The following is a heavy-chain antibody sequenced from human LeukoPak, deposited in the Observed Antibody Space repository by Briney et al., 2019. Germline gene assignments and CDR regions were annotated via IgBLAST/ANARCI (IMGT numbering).Heavy chain of an antibody. CDR2: ISSSSNTI. Sequence: AGGSLRLSCAASGFTFSSYSMNWVRQAPGKGLEWLSYISSSSNTIYYADSVKDRFTISRDNAKDSMYLQMNSLRDEDTAVYYCTRHDTVIRGWFDPWGQGTRVTVSS. CDR3: TRHDTVIRGWFDP. CDR1: GFTFSSYS. J-gene: IGHJ5*02. D-gene: IGHD4-11*01. V-gene: IGHV3-48*02.